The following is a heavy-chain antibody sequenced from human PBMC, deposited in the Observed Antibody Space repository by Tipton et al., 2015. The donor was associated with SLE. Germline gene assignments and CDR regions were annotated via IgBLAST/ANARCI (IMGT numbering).Heavy chain of an antibody. CDR1: GGSISSYY. CDR2: IYYRGST. J-gene: IGHJ4*02. Sequence: SGGSISSYYWSWIRQPPGKGLEWIGYIYYRGSTNYNPSLKSRVTLSSDTPKNQFALRVMSVTAADTAVYYCARGGGSHYDYWGQGTLVTVSS. D-gene: IGHD1-26*01. V-gene: IGHV4-59*08. CDR3: ARGGGSHYDY.